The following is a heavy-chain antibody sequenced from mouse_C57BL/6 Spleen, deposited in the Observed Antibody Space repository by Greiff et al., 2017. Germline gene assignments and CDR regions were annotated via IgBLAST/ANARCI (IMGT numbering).Heavy chain of an antibody. CDR3: ARRGYGTCDGFAY. CDR1: GYTFTSYW. Sequence: VQLQQPGAELVKPGASVKLSCKASGYTFTSYWMNWVKQRPGQGLEWIGQIYPADGDTNYNEKFKGKATLTVDKSSSTAYMQLSSLTSEDSAVYYCARRGYGTCDGFAYWGQGTLVTVSA. D-gene: IGHD1-1*01. V-gene: IGHV1-80*01. CDR2: IYPADGDT. J-gene: IGHJ3*01.